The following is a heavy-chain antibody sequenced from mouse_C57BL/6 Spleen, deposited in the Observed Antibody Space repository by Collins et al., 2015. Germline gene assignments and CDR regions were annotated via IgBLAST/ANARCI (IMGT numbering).Heavy chain of an antibody. V-gene: IGHV1-59*01. CDR2: IDLSDSYT. J-gene: IGHJ2*01. D-gene: IGHD1-1*01. CDR3: ARSGTTVVDY. Sequence: QVQLQQPGAELVRPGTSVKLSCKASGYTFTSYWMHWVKQRPGQGLEWIGVIDLSDSYTNYNQKFKGKATLTVDTSSSTAYMQLSSLTSEDSAVYYCARSGTTVVDYWGQGTTLTVSS. CDR1: GYTFTSYW.